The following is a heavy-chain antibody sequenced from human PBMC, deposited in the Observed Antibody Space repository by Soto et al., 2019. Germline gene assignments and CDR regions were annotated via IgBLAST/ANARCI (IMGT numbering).Heavy chain of an antibody. CDR3: ARSRYSSSTGMDV. Sequence: SVKVSCKASGGTFSSYAISWVRQAPGQGLEWMGGIIPIFGTANYAQKFQGRVTITADESTSTAYMEPSSLRSEDTAVYYCARSRYSSSTGMDVWGQGTTVTVSS. CDR2: IIPIFGTA. V-gene: IGHV1-69*13. CDR1: GGTFSSYA. D-gene: IGHD6-6*01. J-gene: IGHJ6*02.